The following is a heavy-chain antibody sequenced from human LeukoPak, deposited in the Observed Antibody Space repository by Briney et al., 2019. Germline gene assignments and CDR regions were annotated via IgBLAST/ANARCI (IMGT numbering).Heavy chain of an antibody. V-gene: IGHV1-69*13. Sequence: ASVKVSCKASGYTFTSYGISWVRQAPGQGLEWMGGMMPIFDTADYAQKFQGRITITADESTSTVYMELSSLRSEDTAVYYCAREEERIAIFGVTNSRFDYWGQGTLVTVSS. CDR1: GYTFTSYG. CDR2: MMPIFDTA. CDR3: AREEERIAIFGVTNSRFDY. D-gene: IGHD3-3*01. J-gene: IGHJ4*02.